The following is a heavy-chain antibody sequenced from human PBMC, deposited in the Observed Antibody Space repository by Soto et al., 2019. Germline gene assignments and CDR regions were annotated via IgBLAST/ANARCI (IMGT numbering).Heavy chain of an antibody. CDR2: IYYSGST. CDR3: ARLAYYDSYYYMDV. J-gene: IGHJ6*03. D-gene: IGHD3-3*01. CDR1: GGSISSYY. Sequence: SETLSLTCTVSGGSISSYYWSWIRQPPGKGLKWIGYIYYSGSTNYNPSLKSRVTISVDTSKNQFSLKLSSVTAADTAVYYCARLAYYDSYYYMDVWGKGTTVTVSS. V-gene: IGHV4-59*08.